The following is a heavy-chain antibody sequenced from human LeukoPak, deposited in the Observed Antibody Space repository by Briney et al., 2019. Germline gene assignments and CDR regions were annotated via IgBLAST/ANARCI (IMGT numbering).Heavy chain of an antibody. Sequence: GGTLRLSCEASGFTFSRFAMTWVRQAPGKGLEWVSTIGGLGESTNYADSVKGRFTISRDNSKNTLYLQMNNLRAEDTAVYYCAKDRDIILTGHGMDVWGQGTTVTVSS. D-gene: IGHD3-9*01. V-gene: IGHV3-23*01. CDR3: AKDRDIILTGHGMDV. CDR1: GFTFSRFA. CDR2: IGGLGEST. J-gene: IGHJ6*02.